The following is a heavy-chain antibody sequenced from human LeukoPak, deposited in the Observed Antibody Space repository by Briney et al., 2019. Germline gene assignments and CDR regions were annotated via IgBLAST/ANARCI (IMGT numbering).Heavy chain of an antibody. CDR3: AREYRREWRGHAGY. CDR1: GYTFTSYA. Sequence: ASVKVSCKASGYTFTSYAMNWVRQAPGQGLEWMGWINPNSGGTNYAQKFQGRVTMTRDTSISTAYMELSRLRSDDTAVYYCAREYRREWRGHAGYWGQGTLVTVSS. V-gene: IGHV1-2*02. D-gene: IGHD3-3*01. J-gene: IGHJ4*02. CDR2: INPNSGGT.